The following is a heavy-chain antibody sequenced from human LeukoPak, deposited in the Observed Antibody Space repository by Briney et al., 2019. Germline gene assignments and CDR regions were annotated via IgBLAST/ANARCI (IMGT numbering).Heavy chain of an antibody. CDR1: GFSFSTYG. V-gene: IGHV3-73*01. Sequence: GGTLRLSCAASGFSFSTYGTSWVRQASGKGLEWVGRIRSKANSYATAYAASVKGRFTISRDDSKNTAYLQMNSLKTEDTAVYYCTSSPEMWGQGTLVTVSS. CDR3: TSSPEM. J-gene: IGHJ4*02. D-gene: IGHD5-24*01. CDR2: IRSKANSYAT.